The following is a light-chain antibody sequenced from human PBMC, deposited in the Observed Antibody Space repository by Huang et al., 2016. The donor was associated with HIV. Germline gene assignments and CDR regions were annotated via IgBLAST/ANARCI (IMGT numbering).Light chain of an antibody. CDR3: QQSFSTPRT. J-gene: IGKJ1*01. CDR1: QTISSY. V-gene: IGKV1-39*01. Sequence: DIQMTQSPSSLSVSVGDRITITCRASQTISSYVNWYQQKPGKAPKLLIYAASSLQSGVPSRFSGSGSGTDFTLTISSLQREDFATYYCQQSFSTPRTFGQGTKVEIK. CDR2: AAS.